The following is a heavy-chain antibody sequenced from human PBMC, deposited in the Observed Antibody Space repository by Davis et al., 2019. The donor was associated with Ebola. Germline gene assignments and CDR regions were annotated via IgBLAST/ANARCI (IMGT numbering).Heavy chain of an antibody. D-gene: IGHD6-19*01. CDR2: IIPILGIA. CDR1: GGTFSSYA. J-gene: IGHJ5*02. Sequence: SVKVSCKASGGTFSSYAISWVRQAPGQGLEWMGRIIPILGIANYAQKLQGRVTMTTDTSTSTAYMELRSLRSDDTAVYYCARDSSGWFNWFDHWGPGTQVSVTT. CDR3: ARDSSGWFNWFDH. V-gene: IGHV1-69*04.